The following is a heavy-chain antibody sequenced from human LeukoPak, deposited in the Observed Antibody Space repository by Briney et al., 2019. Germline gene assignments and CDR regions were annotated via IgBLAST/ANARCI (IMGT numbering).Heavy chain of an antibody. CDR1: GFTVSSNY. CDR2: IYSGGST. CDR3: ARVGWIGVAAAGEYFQH. D-gene: IGHD6-25*01. V-gene: IGHV3-53*01. J-gene: IGHJ1*01. Sequence: PGGSLRLSCAASGFTVSSNYMSWVRQAPGKGLEWVSVIYSGGSTYYADSVKGRFTISRDNSKNTLYLQMNSLRAEDTAVYYCARVGWIGVAAAGEYFQHWGQGTLVTVSS.